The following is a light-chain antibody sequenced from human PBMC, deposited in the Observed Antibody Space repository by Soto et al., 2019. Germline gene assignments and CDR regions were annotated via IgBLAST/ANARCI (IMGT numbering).Light chain of an antibody. CDR1: QSVSNSA. V-gene: IGKV3-20*01. J-gene: IGKJ2*01. Sequence: EIVLTQSPGTLSLSPGERATRACRAIQSVSNSALAWYLQKPGQAPRLLIYGASSRATGIPDRFSGSGSGTDFTLTISRLEPEDFAVYYCQLYGSSPMYTFGQRTRLEIK. CDR3: QLYGSSPMYT. CDR2: GAS.